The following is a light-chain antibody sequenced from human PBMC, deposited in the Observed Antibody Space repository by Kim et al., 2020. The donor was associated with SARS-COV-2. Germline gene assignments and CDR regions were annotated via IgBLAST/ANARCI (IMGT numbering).Light chain of an antibody. J-gene: IGKJ1*01. Sequence: GDRVTITCRASPDISNYLAWFQLKPGKAPKLLIYAASALQPGVPSRFSGRGSGTDFTLTVTSLQPEDVATYYCQKCDSAPWTFGQGTKV. CDR3: QKCDSAPWT. CDR2: AAS. CDR1: PDISNY. V-gene: IGKV1-27*01.